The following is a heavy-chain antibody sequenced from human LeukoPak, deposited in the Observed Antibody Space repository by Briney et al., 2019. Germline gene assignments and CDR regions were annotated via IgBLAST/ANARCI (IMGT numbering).Heavy chain of an antibody. V-gene: IGHV4-61*02. CDR3: ARAESIAAAIGLGAFDI. Sequence: SETLSLTCTVSGGSISSGSYYWSWIRQPAGKGLEWIGRIYTSGSTNYNPSLKSRVTISVDTSKNQFSLKLSSVTAADTAVYYCARAESIAAAIGLGAFDIWGQGTMVTVSS. J-gene: IGHJ3*02. D-gene: IGHD6-13*01. CDR1: GGSISSGSYY. CDR2: IYTSGST.